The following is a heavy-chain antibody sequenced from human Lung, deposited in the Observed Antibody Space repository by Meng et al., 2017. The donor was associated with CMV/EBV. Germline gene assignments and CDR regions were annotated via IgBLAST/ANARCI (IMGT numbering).Heavy chain of an antibody. CDR1: GFTFSSYT. Sequence: GESLKISCVASGFTFSSYTMNWVRQAPGKGLEWVSSISGGSDYMYYADSMKGRVTISRDNAKNSLFLQLNSLRAEDTAVYYCTKDRGLASGWFIHWGQGTXVXVSS. V-gene: IGHV3-21*01. D-gene: IGHD6-13*01. J-gene: IGHJ4*02. CDR3: TKDRGLASGWFIH. CDR2: ISGGSDYM.